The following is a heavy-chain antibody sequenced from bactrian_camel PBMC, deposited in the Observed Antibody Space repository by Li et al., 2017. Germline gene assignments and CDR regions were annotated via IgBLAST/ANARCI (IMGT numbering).Heavy chain of an antibody. CDR2: INGAGRST. V-gene: IGHV3S40*01. CDR1: GFTFANYD. CDR3: AARRQYGAGSFGY. Sequence: DVQLVESGGGSVQPGGFLRLSCAASGFTFANYDMSWVRQAPGKGLEWVSTINGAGRSTYYADAVKGRLTISRDNAENTLYLQMDSLKTEDTAVYYCAARRQYGAGSFGYWGQGTQVTVS. D-gene: IGHD6*01. J-gene: IGHJ6*01.